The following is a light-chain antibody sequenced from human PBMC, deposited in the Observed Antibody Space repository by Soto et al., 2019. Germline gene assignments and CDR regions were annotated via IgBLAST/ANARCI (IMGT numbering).Light chain of an antibody. CDR1: QSISSW. CDR3: QQYNSYPLT. V-gene: IGKV1-5*03. Sequence: DIQMTQSPSSVSASVGDRVTITCRASQSISSWLSWYQQKPGKAPKLLIYKASTLKSGVPSRFSGSGSGTEFTLTITSLQPDDFATYYCQQYNSYPLTFGGGTKVDI. CDR2: KAS. J-gene: IGKJ4*01.